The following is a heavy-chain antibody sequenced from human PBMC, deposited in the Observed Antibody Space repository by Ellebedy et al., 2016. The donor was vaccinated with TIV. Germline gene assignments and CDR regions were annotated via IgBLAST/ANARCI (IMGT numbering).Heavy chain of an antibody. J-gene: IGHJ6*02. CDR3: AREIVVVTATLGGMDV. D-gene: IGHD2-21*02. V-gene: IGHV1-69*06. CDR2: IIPIFGTA. Sequence: SVKVSCKASGGTFSSYAISWVRQAPGQGLEWMGGIIPIFGTANYAQKFQGRVTITADKSTSTAYMELSSLRSEDTAVYYCAREIVVVTATLGGMDVWGQGTTVTVSS. CDR1: GGTFSSYA.